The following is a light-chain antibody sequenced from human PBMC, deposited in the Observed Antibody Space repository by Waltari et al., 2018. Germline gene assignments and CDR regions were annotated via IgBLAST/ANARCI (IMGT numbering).Light chain of an antibody. CDR3: QQRDSWPRT. CDR1: QSVTTE. V-gene: IGKV3-11*01. J-gene: IGKJ4*01. CDR2: DVS. Sequence: EIVLTQSPATLSLSPGDRAALSCRASQSVTTELAWYQQKPGQAPRLLSDDVSNRATGVPARFSGSGSGTDFTLTISSLDPEDFAVYYCQQRDSWPRTFGGGTKVEFK.